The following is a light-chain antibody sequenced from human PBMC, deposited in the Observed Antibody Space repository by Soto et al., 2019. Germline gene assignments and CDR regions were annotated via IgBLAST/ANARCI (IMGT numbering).Light chain of an antibody. CDR1: QSVSSY. CDR2: DAS. Sequence: EIVLTQSPATLSLSPGERATLSCRASQSVSSYLAWYQQKPGQAPRLLIYDASNRATGIPARFSGSGSGTDFTLTISSLEPEDFAVYYCQQRSNWPPTVGQGTPLEIK. J-gene: IGKJ5*01. CDR3: QQRSNWPPT. V-gene: IGKV3-11*01.